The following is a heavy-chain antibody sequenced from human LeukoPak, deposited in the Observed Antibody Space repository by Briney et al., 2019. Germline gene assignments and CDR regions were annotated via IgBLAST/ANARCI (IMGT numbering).Heavy chain of an antibody. J-gene: IGHJ3*02. Sequence: GGSLRLSCEASGFTFGNYWMHWVRQAPGKGLLWVSRINGDGSSTSYADSVKGRFTTSRDNAKNTLYLQMNSLRADDTAVYYCARGAGTVLTPNSFDIWGQGTMVTVSS. CDR2: INGDGSST. V-gene: IGHV3-74*01. CDR3: ARGAGTVLTPNSFDI. CDR1: GFTFGNYW. D-gene: IGHD4-23*01.